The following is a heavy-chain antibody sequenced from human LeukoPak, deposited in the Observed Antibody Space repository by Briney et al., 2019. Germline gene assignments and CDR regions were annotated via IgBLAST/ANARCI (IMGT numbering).Heavy chain of an antibody. V-gene: IGHV4-30-2*01. Sequence: SETLSLTCAVSGGSISSGGYSWSWIRQPPGTGLEWIGYIYHSGSTYYNPSLKSRVTISVDRSKNQFSLKLSSVTAADTAVYCCASGGTNYFDYWGQGTLVTVSS. CDR1: GGSISSGGYS. CDR2: IYHSGST. CDR3: ASGGTNYFDY. J-gene: IGHJ4*02. D-gene: IGHD4-23*01.